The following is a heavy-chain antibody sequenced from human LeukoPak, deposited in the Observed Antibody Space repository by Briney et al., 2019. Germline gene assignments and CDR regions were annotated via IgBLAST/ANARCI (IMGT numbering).Heavy chain of an antibody. CDR1: GFTFGDYA. Sequence: PGGSLRLSCTASGFTFGDYAMSWVRKAPGKGLEWVSVIYSGGSTYYADSVKGRFTISRDNSKNTLYLQMNSLRAEDTAVYYCARDTRYYYGSGTLAFDIWGQGTMVTVSS. D-gene: IGHD3-10*01. CDR2: IYSGGST. J-gene: IGHJ3*02. CDR3: ARDTRYYYGSGTLAFDI. V-gene: IGHV3-53*01.